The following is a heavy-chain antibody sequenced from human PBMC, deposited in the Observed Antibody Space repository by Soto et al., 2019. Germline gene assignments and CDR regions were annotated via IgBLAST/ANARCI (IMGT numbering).Heavy chain of an antibody. D-gene: IGHD4-4*01. CDR2: ISSDGSST. V-gene: IGHV3-74*01. J-gene: IGHJ4*02. CDR3: ARGPFQVYSNYGLDF. CDR1: GFTFSNYW. Sequence: GGSLRLSCAASGFTFSNYWMHLVRQAPGKGLVWVSRISSDGSSTSYADSVKGRFTISRDNAKNTLYLHMNSLRAEDTAVYYCARGPFQVYSNYGLDFWAQGTLVTVSS.